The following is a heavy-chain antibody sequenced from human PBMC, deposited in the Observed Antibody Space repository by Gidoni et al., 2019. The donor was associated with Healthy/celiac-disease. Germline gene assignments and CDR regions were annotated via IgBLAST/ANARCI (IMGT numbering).Heavy chain of an antibody. CDR2: ISSSGSTI. Sequence: QVQLVESGGGLVKPGGSMRLSCAASGLTFSDYYMRWIRQAPGKGLECVSYISSSGSTIYHADPVKGRFTISRDNAKNSLYLQMNSLRAEDTAVYYCARDGPDRDGYNFLGYYFDYWGQGTLVTVSS. D-gene: IGHD5-12*01. J-gene: IGHJ4*02. V-gene: IGHV3-11*01. CDR3: ARDGPDRDGYNFLGYYFDY. CDR1: GLTFSDYY.